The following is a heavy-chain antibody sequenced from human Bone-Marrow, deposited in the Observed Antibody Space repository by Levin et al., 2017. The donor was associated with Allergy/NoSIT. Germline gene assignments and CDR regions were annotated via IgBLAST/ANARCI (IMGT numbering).Heavy chain of an antibody. CDR1: GGSISGSDFY. CDR2: IYYNGVS. CDR3: ARQGGRYSSGLYY. D-gene: IGHD6-19*01. V-gene: IGHV4-39*01. Sequence: KPSETLSLTCTVSGGSISGSDFYWAWIRQSPGKGLEWIGSIYYNGVSHFNPSLESRVTMSVATSRNQFSLRLNSVTATDTAVYYCARQGGRYSSGLYYWGQGTLVTVSS. J-gene: IGHJ4*02.